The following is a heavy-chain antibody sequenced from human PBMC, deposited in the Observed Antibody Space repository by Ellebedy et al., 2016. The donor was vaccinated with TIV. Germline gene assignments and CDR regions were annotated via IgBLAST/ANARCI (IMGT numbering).Heavy chain of an antibody. J-gene: IGHJ6*02. CDR1: GFTFSSYA. Sequence: GGSLRLSXAASGFTFSSYAMHWVRQAPGKGLEWVAVISYDGSNKYYADSVKGRFTISRDNSKNTLYLQMNSLRAEDTAVYYCARDQDRGVITDGYYYYGMDVWGQGTTVTVSS. V-gene: IGHV3-30-3*01. D-gene: IGHD3-10*01. CDR2: ISYDGSNK. CDR3: ARDQDRGVITDGYYYYGMDV.